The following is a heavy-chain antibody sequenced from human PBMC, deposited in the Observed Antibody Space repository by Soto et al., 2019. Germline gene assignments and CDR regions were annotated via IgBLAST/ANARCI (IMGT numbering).Heavy chain of an antibody. CDR3: ASGGSSLNFDS. Sequence: EVQLVESGGGLVQPGGSLRLSCAASGFTFRSYWMKWVRQAPGKGLVWVSWINSDGSSTRYADSVNGRFTISRDNAKNTLYLQMNSLRAEDTAVYYCASGGSSLNFDSWGQGTLVTVSS. D-gene: IGHD6-6*01. CDR1: GFTFRSYW. J-gene: IGHJ4*02. V-gene: IGHV3-74*01. CDR2: INSDGSST.